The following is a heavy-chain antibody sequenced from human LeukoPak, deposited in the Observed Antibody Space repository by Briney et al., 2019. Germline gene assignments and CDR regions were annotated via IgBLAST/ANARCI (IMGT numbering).Heavy chain of an antibody. V-gene: IGHV1-58*02. J-gene: IGHJ5*02. CDR2: IVVGSGNT. CDR3: AAYPYPDFWSGTKTNWFDP. D-gene: IGHD3-3*01. Sequence: ASVKVSCKASGFTFTSSAMQWVRQARGQRLEWIGWIVVGSGNTNYAQKFQERVTITRDMSTSTAYMELSSLRSEDTAVYYCAAYPYPDFWSGTKTNWFDPWGQGTLVTVSS. CDR1: GFTFTSSA.